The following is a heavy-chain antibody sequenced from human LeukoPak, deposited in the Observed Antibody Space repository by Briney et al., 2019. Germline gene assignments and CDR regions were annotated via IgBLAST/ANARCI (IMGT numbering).Heavy chain of an antibody. D-gene: IGHD3-22*01. CDR2: IYTSGST. V-gene: IGHV4-61*02. CDR1: GGSISSGSYY. J-gene: IGHJ4*02. Sequence: PSETLSLTCTVSGGSISSGSYYWSWIRQPAGKGLEWIGRIYTSGSTNYNPSLKSRVTISVDTSKNQFSLKLSSVTAADTAVYYCASRLYYYDSSGYYDHRFDYWGQGTLVTVSS. CDR3: ASRLYYYDSSGYYDHRFDY.